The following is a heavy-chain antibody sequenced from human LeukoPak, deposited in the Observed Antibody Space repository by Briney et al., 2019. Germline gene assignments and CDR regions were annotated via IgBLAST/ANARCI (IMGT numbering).Heavy chain of an antibody. D-gene: IGHD3-22*01. CDR2: ISSSGSTI. J-gene: IGHJ4*02. CDR1: GSTFSDYY. V-gene: IGHV3-11*01. Sequence: PGGSLRLSCAASGSTFSDYYMSWIRQAPGKGLEWVSYISSSGSTIYYADSVKGRFTISRDNAKNSLYLQMNSLRAEDTAVYYCARENYYYDSSGSDYWGQGTLVTVSS. CDR3: ARENYYYDSSGSDY.